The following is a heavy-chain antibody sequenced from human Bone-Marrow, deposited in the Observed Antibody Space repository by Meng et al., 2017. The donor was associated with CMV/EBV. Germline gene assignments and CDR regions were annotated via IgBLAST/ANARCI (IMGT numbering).Heavy chain of an antibody. CDR3: ARVGPVGDIVVVPAAPLDY. J-gene: IGHJ4*02. Sequence: GESLKISCVASGFTFSTYWMSWVRQAPGKGLEWVANIKQDGREKYYVDSVKGRFTISRDNAKNSLYLQMNSLRAEDTALYYCARVGPVGDIVVVPAAPLDYWGQGTLVTGSS. V-gene: IGHV3-7*03. CDR2: IKQDGREK. D-gene: IGHD2-2*01. CDR1: GFTFSTYW.